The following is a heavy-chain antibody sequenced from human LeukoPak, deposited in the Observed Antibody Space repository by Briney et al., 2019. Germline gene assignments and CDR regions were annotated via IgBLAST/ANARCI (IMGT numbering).Heavy chain of an antibody. CDR1: GGTFTNYA. D-gene: IGHD6-6*01. V-gene: IGHV1-69*05. CDR3: ARPDKAAQYGPFDY. J-gene: IGHJ4*02. CDR2: INPMYGTP. Sequence: SVKVSCKASGGTFTNYAISWVRQAPGQGLEWMGGINPMYGTPSYAQNFQGKVTITTDESTSTSYLELNSLRSEDTAVHCCARPDKAAQYGPFDYWGQGTLVIVSS.